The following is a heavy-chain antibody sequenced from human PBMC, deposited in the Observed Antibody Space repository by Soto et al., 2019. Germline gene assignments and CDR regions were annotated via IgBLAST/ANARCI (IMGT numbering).Heavy chain of an antibody. CDR3: ARGLSVTLFDN. D-gene: IGHD4-17*01. Sequence: QVQLQEWGPGLVKPSQTLSLTCTVPGGSISTGGYYWTWIRQHPGKGLEWIGYIYYSGSTYYNPSLKSRVTISVDTSKNQFSLKLSSVTAADTAVYYCARGLSVTLFDNWGQGTLVTVSS. CDR1: GGSISTGGYY. J-gene: IGHJ4*02. CDR2: IYYSGST. V-gene: IGHV4-31*03.